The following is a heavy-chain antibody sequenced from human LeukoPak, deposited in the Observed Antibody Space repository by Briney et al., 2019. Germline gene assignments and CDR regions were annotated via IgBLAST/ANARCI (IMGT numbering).Heavy chain of an antibody. CDR1: GFTFSSYA. J-gene: IGHJ6*03. D-gene: IGHD2/OR15-2a*01. CDR2: ISGSGGST. Sequence: PGGSLRLSCAASGFTFSSYAMSWVRQAPGKGLEWVSAISGSGGSTYYADSVKGRFTISRDNSKNTLYLQMNSLRAEDTAVYYCAKDKLSGKFLYYYMDVWGKGTTVTISS. CDR3: AKDKLSGKFLYYYMDV. V-gene: IGHV3-23*01.